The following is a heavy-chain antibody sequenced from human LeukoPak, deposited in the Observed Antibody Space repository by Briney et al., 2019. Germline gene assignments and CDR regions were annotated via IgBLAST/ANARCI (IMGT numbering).Heavy chain of an antibody. CDR1: GDSVSTYY. V-gene: IGHV4-59*02. D-gene: IGHD2-15*01. CDR3: ARLESWVVAATFDY. CDR2: IYYPGTT. Sequence: SETLSLTCTVSGDSVSTYYWSWIRQPPGKGLEWIGYIYYPGTTNYNPSLKSRVTLSVDTSKNQFSLTLNSVTAADTAVYYCARLESWVVAATFDYWGQGTLVTVSS. J-gene: IGHJ4*02.